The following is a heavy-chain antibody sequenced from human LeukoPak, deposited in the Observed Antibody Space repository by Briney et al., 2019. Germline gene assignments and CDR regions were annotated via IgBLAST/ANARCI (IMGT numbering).Heavy chain of an antibody. Sequence: ASVKVSCKASGYTFNSYGISWVRQAPGRGLEWMGWVSAYNGHTNYAQKFQGRLTITRITSISTAYMELSSLRSEDTAVYYCARGASRSFDYWGQGTLVTVSS. D-gene: IGHD2-15*01. V-gene: IGHV1-18*01. J-gene: IGHJ4*02. CDR1: GYTFNSYG. CDR2: VSAYNGHT. CDR3: ARGASRSFDY.